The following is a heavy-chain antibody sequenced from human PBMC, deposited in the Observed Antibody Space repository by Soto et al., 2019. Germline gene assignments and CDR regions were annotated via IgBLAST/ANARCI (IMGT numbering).Heavy chain of an antibody. Sequence: QVQLVQSGAEVKKPGASVKVSCKASGYTFTSYYMHWVRQAPGQGLEWMGIINPSGGSTSYAQKFQRGVTMTKDTSTSNVYKELSCLGDEDTAVYYSARETIFGVVNKDYYYYYMDVWGKGTTVTVSS. D-gene: IGHD3-3*01. CDR3: ARETIFGVVNKDYYYYYMDV. V-gene: IGHV1-46*03. CDR1: GYTFTSYY. CDR2: INPSGGST. J-gene: IGHJ6*03.